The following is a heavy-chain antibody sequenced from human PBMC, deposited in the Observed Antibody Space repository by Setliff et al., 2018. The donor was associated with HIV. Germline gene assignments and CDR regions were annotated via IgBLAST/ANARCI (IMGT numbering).Heavy chain of an antibody. CDR1: GGSFSGYY. Sequence: SETLSLTCGVYGGSFSGYYWSWIRQSPGKGLEWIGEINRSGNTNYNPSLKSRVTISVDTSKNQFSLKLSSVTAADTAVYYCASSDSPDYWGQGTLVTVS. J-gene: IGHJ4*02. CDR2: INRSGNT. D-gene: IGHD3-22*01. V-gene: IGHV4-34*01. CDR3: ASSDSPDY.